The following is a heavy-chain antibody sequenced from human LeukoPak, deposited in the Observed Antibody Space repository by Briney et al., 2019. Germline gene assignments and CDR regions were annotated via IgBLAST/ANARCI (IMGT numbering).Heavy chain of an antibody. CDR1: GYTFTGYY. CDR3: ARVGSVTDYYYYMDV. D-gene: IGHD2-15*01. Sequence: ASVKVSCKASGYTFTGYYMHWVRQAPGQGLEWMGWINPNSGGTNYAQKFQGRVTMTRDTSISTAYMELSRLRSDDTAVYYCARVGSVTDYYYYMDVWGKGTTVTVSS. CDR2: INPNSGGT. V-gene: IGHV1-2*02. J-gene: IGHJ6*03.